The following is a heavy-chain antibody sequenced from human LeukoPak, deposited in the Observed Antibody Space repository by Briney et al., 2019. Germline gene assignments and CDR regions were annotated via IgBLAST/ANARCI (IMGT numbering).Heavy chain of an antibody. CDR1: GFTFSTYW. Sequence: PGGSLRLSCAASGFTFSTYWMGWVRQAPGKGLEWVANIKGDGSEKYYVDSVKGRFTISRDNAKNSLYLQMNSLRAEDTAVYYCARAYYDFWSGYRPWGQGTLVTVSS. D-gene: IGHD3-3*01. CDR2: IKGDGSEK. CDR3: ARAYYDFWSGYRP. V-gene: IGHV3-7*01. J-gene: IGHJ4*02.